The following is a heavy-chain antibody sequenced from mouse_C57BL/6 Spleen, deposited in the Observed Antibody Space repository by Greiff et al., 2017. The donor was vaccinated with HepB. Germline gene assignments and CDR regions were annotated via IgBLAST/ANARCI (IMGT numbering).Heavy chain of an antibody. J-gene: IGHJ2*01. D-gene: IGHD3-3*01. CDR2: IRSKSNNYAT. V-gene: IGHV10-1*01. Sequence: EVQLVESGGGLVHPKGSLKLSCAASGFSFNTYAMNWVRQAPGKGLEWVARIRSKSNNYATYYADSVKDRFTISRDDSESMLYLQMNNLKTEDTAMYYCVRHGGRGYFDYWGQGTTLTVSS. CDR3: VRHGGRGYFDY. CDR1: GFSFNTYA.